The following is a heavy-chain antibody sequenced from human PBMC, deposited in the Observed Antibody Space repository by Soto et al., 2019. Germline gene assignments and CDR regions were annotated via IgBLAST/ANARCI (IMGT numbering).Heavy chain of an antibody. CDR2: IYYSGST. J-gene: IGHJ6*02. CDR3: AREKRGNSYGMDV. D-gene: IGHD7-27*01. CDR1: GGSISSYY. Sequence: QVQLQESGPGLVKPSETLSLTCTVSGGSISSYYWSWIRQPPGKGLEWIGYIYYSGSTNYNPSLKSRVTISVDTSKNQFSLKLSSVTAADTAVYYCAREKRGNSYGMDVWGQGTTVTVSS. V-gene: IGHV4-59*01.